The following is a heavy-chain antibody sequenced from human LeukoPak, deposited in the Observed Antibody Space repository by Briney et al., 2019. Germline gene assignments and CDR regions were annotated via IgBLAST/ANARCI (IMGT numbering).Heavy chain of an antibody. CDR2: IYYSGST. D-gene: IGHD3-10*01. CDR3: ARWFGERLAPPNLYGMDV. CDR1: GGSISSYY. J-gene: IGHJ6*02. V-gene: IGHV4-59*08. Sequence: SETLSLTCTVSGGSISSYYWSWIRQPPGKGLEWIGYIYYSGSTNYNPSLKSRVTISVDTSKNQFSLKLSSVTAADTAVYYCARWFGERLAPPNLYGMDVWGQGTTVTVSS.